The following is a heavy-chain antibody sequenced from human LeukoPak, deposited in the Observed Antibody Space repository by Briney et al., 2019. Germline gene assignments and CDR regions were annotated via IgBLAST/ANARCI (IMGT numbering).Heavy chain of an antibody. D-gene: IGHD3-10*01. CDR2: TYTGGTT. CDR3: ARAINIFAYGAFDI. Sequence: GGSLRLSCTASDFSVSANYMTWVRQAPGEGMECVSETYTGGTTYYADSLRGRFTVSRDNSKNTLYLQMNSLTAEDTAVYYCARAINIFAYGAFDIWGQGTVVTVFS. J-gene: IGHJ3*02. CDR1: DFSVSANY. V-gene: IGHV3-53*01.